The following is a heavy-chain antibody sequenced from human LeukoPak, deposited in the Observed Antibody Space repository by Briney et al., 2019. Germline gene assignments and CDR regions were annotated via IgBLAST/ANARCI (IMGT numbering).Heavy chain of an antibody. CDR3: ARSPGIQLWEYYYYGMDV. Sequence: SQTLSLTCAISGDSVSSNSAAWNWIRQSPSRGLEWLGRTYYRSKWYNDYAVSVKNRITINPDTSKNQFSLQLNSVTPEDTAVYYCARSPGIQLWEYYYYGMDVWGQGTTVTVSS. J-gene: IGHJ6*02. V-gene: IGHV6-1*01. CDR1: GDSVSSNSAA. D-gene: IGHD5-18*01. CDR2: TYYRSKWYN.